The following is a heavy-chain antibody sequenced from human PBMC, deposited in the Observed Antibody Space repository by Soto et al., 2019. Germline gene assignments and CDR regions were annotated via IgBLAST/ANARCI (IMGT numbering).Heavy chain of an antibody. J-gene: IGHJ6*02. CDR1: GFTLSTYS. CDR3: ARGFDLQYGMDV. D-gene: IGHD3-10*01. Sequence: EAPLVESGGGLVQRGGSVRLSCAASGFTLSTYSMNGVRQAPGKGLEWISYISGSSNIINYADSVKGRFTISRDNTKNSLYLQMNSLRDEDTAVYYCARGFDLQYGMDVWGQGTTVTVSS. CDR2: ISGSSNII. V-gene: IGHV3-48*02.